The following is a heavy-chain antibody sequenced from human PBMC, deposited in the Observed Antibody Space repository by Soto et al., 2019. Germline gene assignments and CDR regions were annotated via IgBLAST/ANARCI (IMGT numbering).Heavy chain of an antibody. CDR1: GGSVSSGNYY. D-gene: IGHD3-22*01. CDR3: AGMPVTTTNCLDP. J-gene: IGHJ5*02. Sequence: SEPLSLTCTVSGGSVSSGNYYWSWIRQPPGKGLDWIGCIYYTGRTNYNPSLKSRVTMSLATSKNQFSLKLDSVTAADTAIYYCAGMPVTTTNCLDPWGQGTLVTVSS. V-gene: IGHV4-61*01. CDR2: IYYTGRT.